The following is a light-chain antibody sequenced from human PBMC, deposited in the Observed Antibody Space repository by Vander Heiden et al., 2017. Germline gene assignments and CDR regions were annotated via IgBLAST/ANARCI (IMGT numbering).Light chain of an antibody. Sequence: QSVLTQPPSASGTPGHRVTISCSGSSSNIGSNTVNWYQQVPGTAPKLLIYSYSQRPSGVPDRFSGSKSGTSASLAISGLQSEDEADYYCAAWDDSLKGVLFGGGTKLTVL. J-gene: IGLJ2*01. CDR2: SYS. V-gene: IGLV1-44*01. CDR1: SSNIGSNT. CDR3: AAWDDSLKGVL.